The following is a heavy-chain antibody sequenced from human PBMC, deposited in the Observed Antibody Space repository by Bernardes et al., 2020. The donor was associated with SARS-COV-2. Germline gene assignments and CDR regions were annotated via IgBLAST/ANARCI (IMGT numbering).Heavy chain of an antibody. CDR3: ARDDSGATVPFFDY. J-gene: IGHJ4*02. D-gene: IGHD1-26*01. CDR2: ISAYNGNT. Sequence: ASVKVSCKASGYTFTSYGISWVRQAPGQGLEWMGWISAYNGNTNYAQKLQGRVTMTTDTSTSTAYMELRSLRSDDTAVYYCARDDSGATVPFFDYWGQGTLVTVSS. V-gene: IGHV1-18*01. CDR1: GYTFTSYG.